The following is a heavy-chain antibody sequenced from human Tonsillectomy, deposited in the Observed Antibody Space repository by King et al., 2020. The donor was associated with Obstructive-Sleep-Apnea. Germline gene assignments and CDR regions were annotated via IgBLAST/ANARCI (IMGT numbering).Heavy chain of an antibody. J-gene: IGHJ3*01. CDR1: GYTLTSYD. V-gene: IGHV1-18*04. CDR3: ARTSRSTLWALDF. D-gene: IGHD1-1*01. Sequence: VQLVQSGAEVKKPGASVKVSCKGSGYTLTSYDISWVRQAPGQVLEWMGWIRTYNINRNYGQKFQGRVTMTTDTSTSTAYMELRSLRSDDTAVYYCARTSRSTLWALDFWGQGTMVTVSS. CDR2: IRTYNINR.